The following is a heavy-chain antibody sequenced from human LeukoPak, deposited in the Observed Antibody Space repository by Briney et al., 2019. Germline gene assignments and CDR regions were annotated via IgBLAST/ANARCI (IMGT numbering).Heavy chain of an antibody. CDR1: GFTVSSNF. D-gene: IGHD3-10*01. CDR2: IYSGGST. CDR3: ARDNGYGAGSFDY. V-gene: IGHV3-66*01. J-gene: IGHJ4*02. Sequence: GGSLRLSCTASGFTVSSNFMSWVRQAPGKGLEGVSVIYSGGSTYYADSVKGRFTISRDNSKNTLYRQMNRLTAEDTAVYYCARDNGYGAGSFDYWGQGTLVTVSS.